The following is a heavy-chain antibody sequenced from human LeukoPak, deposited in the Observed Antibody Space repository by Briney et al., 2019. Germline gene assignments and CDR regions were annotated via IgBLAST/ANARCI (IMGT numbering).Heavy chain of an antibody. V-gene: IGHV3-23*01. CDR1: GFTFIKYA. CDR3: AKAPPHKDY. Sequence: GGSLRLSCAASGFTFIKYAMSWVRQVPGKGLEWVSAISASGGNTHYADSVKGRFTISRDNSKNTLYLQMNSLRAEDTAVYYCAKAPPHKDYWGQGTLVTVSS. J-gene: IGHJ4*02. CDR2: ISASGGNT. D-gene: IGHD2-21*01.